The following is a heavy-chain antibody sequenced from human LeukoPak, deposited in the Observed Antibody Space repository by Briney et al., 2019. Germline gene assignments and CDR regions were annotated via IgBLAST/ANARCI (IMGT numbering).Heavy chain of an antibody. CDR2: IHHSGST. Sequence: SETLSLTCTVSNDSVISYYWSWIRQPPGKGLEWIGEIHHSGSTNYNPSLKSRVTISVDKSKNQFSLKLSSVTAADTAVYYCARGYYDSSGSYYFDYWGQGTLVTVSS. CDR1: NDSVISYY. V-gene: IGHV4-34*01. J-gene: IGHJ4*02. D-gene: IGHD3-22*01. CDR3: ARGYYDSSGSYYFDY.